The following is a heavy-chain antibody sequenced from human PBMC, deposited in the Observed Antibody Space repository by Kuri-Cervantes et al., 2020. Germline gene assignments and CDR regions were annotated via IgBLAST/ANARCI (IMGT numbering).Heavy chain of an antibody. CDR2: FKSKADGETT. Sequence: GESLKISCAASGFTFNNAWMNWVRQAPGKGLEWVGRFKSKADGETTDYAAPVKGRFTISRDDSKNTLYLQMNSLKTEDTAVYYCTTSPERAVAGRLDYFDYWGQGTLVTVSS. CDR1: GFTFNNAW. V-gene: IGHV3-15*01. J-gene: IGHJ4*02. CDR3: TTSPERAVAGRLDYFDY. D-gene: IGHD6-19*01.